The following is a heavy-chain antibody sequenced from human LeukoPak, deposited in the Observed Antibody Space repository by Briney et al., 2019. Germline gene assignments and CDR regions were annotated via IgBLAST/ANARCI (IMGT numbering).Heavy chain of an antibody. J-gene: IGHJ3*02. D-gene: IGHD3-22*01. V-gene: IGHV3-11*04. Sequence: GGSLRLSCAASGFTFSDYYMSWIRQAPGKGLGWVSYISSSGSTIYYADSVKGRFTISRDNAKNSLYLQMNSLTAEDTAVYYCARDRVYDRPNDAFHIWGQGTMVTVSS. CDR1: GFTFSDYY. CDR3: ARDRVYDRPNDAFHI. CDR2: ISSSGSTI.